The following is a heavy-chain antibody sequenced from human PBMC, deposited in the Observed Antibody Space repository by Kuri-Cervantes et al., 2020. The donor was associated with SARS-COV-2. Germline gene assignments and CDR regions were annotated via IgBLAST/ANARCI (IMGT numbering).Heavy chain of an antibody. Sequence: SGPTLVKPTETLTLTCTVSGFSLSNARMGVSWIRQPPGKALEWLAHIFSSDEKSYSTSLKSRLTISKDTSKSQVVLTMTNMDPVDTATYYCARIRLDYYYYYYMDVWGKGTTVTVSS. J-gene: IGHJ6*03. V-gene: IGHV2-26*01. CDR2: IFSSDEK. CDR3: ARIRLDYYYYYYMDV. CDR1: GFSLSNARMG. D-gene: IGHD6-19*01.